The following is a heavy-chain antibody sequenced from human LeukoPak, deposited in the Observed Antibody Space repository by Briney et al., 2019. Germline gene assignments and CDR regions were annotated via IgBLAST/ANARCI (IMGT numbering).Heavy chain of an antibody. CDR3: ARRDASSGYWRFDP. Sequence: NPSQTLSLTCTVSGDYISSYYWSWIRQPPGKGLEWIGYIHDSGSSNYYPSLKSRVTISIDTSKNQFSLKLTSVTAADTAVYYCARRDASSGYWRFDPWGQGTLVTVSS. CDR1: GDYISSYY. D-gene: IGHD3-22*01. V-gene: IGHV4-59*08. J-gene: IGHJ5*02. CDR2: IHDSGSS.